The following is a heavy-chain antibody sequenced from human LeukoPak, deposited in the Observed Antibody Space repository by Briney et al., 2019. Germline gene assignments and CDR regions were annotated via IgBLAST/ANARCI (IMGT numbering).Heavy chain of an antibody. CDR2: INPSGGDT. CDR1: GYTFTGYY. Sequence: ASVKVSCKASGYTFTGYYMHWVRQAPGQGLEWLGIINPSGGDTKYAQKFQGRVTLTRDKSTSTVYMELSSLTSDDTAVYYCARTYCAEDCSIRYFDYWGQGTLVTVSS. J-gene: IGHJ4*02. D-gene: IGHD2-21*02. CDR3: ARTYCAEDCSIRYFDY. V-gene: IGHV1-46*01.